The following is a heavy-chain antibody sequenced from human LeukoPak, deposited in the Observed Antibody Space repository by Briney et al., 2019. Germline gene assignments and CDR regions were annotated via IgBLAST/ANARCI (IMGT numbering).Heavy chain of an antibody. Sequence: GASVKVSCKASGYAFTSYYMHWGRQAPGQGLEWMGISNPSGVGTNYAQKFQGRVTMTRDTSTTTVYMELSSLRSEDTAVYYCAREESGGYFDYWGQGTLVTVSS. CDR1: GYAFTSYY. D-gene: IGHD2-8*02. CDR2: SNPSGVGT. CDR3: AREESGGYFDY. V-gene: IGHV1-46*01. J-gene: IGHJ4*02.